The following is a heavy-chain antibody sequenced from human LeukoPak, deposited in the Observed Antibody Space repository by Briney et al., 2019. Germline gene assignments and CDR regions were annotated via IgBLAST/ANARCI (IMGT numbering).Heavy chain of an antibody. CDR1: GITFSDYY. CDR2: ISSRSGSTI. J-gene: IGHJ4*02. V-gene: IGHV3-11*04. CDR3: ASWGFYYGSGRDFDY. D-gene: IGHD3-10*01. Sequence: PGGSLRLSCAASGITFSDYYMSWIRQAPGKGLEWVSYISSRSGSTIYYADSVKGRFTISRDNAKNSLYLQMNSLRAEDTAVYYCASWGFYYGSGRDFDYWGQGTLVTVSS.